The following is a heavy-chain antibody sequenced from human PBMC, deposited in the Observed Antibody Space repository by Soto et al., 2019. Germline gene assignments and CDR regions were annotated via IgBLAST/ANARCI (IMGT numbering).Heavy chain of an antibody. CDR1: GGTFSSYA. Sequence: QVQLVQSGAEVKKPGSSVKVSCKASGGTFSSYAISWVRQAPGQGLEWMGGIIPLFHTTNYAQKFQGRVTITVDESTSSAYMEVSSLRSEDTAVYYCARDRGARPYHYYAMDVWGQGTTVTVSS. CDR3: ARDRGARPYHYYAMDV. D-gene: IGHD3-10*01. CDR2: IIPLFHTT. V-gene: IGHV1-69*01. J-gene: IGHJ6*02.